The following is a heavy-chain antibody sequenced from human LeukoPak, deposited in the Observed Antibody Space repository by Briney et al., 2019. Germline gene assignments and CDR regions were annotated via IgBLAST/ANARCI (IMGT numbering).Heavy chain of an antibody. CDR3: GRGGSFISVQY. Sequence: HAGGSLRLSCAGSGVSFSRYWMTWVRQAPGKGLEWVANIKADGSGKNYLDSVKGRFTISRDNAKNSLYLQMNSLRAEDTAVYYCGRGGSFISVQYWGHGTQVTVSS. J-gene: IGHJ4*01. CDR2: IKADGSGK. CDR1: GVSFSRYW. V-gene: IGHV3-7*01. D-gene: IGHD6-13*01.